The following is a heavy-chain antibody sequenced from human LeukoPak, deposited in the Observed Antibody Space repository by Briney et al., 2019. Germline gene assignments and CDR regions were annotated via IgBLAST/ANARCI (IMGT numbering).Heavy chain of an antibody. Sequence: PAGGSLRLSCAASGFTFSSHAMSWVRQAPGKGLEWVSAISGSGGSTYYADSVKGRFTISRDNSKNTLYLQMNSLRAEDTAVYYCAKDLSGSYYRDYWGQGTLVTVSS. CDR2: ISGSGGST. J-gene: IGHJ4*02. CDR3: AKDLSGSYYRDY. V-gene: IGHV3-23*01. D-gene: IGHD1-26*01. CDR1: GFTFSSHA.